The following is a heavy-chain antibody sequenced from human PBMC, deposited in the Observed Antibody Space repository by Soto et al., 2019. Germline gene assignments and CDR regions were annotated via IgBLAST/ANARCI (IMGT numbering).Heavy chain of an antibody. V-gene: IGHV5-10-1*01. D-gene: IGHD3-10*01. CDR2: IDPSDSYT. CDR1: GYSFTSYW. J-gene: IGHJ6*02. Sequence: EVQLVQSGAEVKKPGESLRISCKGSGYSFTSYWISWVRQMPGKGLEWMGRIDPSDSYTNYSPSFQGHVTISADKSISTAYLQWSSLKASHTAMYYCARLAMVRGVATYGMAVWGQGTTLTVSS. CDR3: ARLAMVRGVATYGMAV.